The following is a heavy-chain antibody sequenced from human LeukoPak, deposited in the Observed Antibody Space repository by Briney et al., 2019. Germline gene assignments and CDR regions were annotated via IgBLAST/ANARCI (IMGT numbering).Heavy chain of an antibody. Sequence: GASVKVSCKASGYTFTGYYMHWVRQAPGQGLEWMGWINPDSGGTNYAQKFQGRVTMTRDTSISTAYMELSRLRSEDTAVYYCTTWSRPGGYFRGWYLDLWGRGTLVTVSS. CDR3: TTWSRPGGYFRGWYLDL. J-gene: IGHJ2*01. CDR1: GYTFTGYY. V-gene: IGHV1-2*02. D-gene: IGHD3-22*01. CDR2: INPDSGGT.